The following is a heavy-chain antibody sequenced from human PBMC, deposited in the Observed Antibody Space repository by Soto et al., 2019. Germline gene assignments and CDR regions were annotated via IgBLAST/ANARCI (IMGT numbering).Heavy chain of an antibody. J-gene: IGHJ4*02. Sequence: GSLRLSCAASGFTFSSYSMNWVRQAPGKGLEWVSPISSSSSYIYYADSVKGRFTISRDNAKNSLYLQMNSLRAEDTAVYYCARDRNPGIAAAGTGYWGQGTLVTVSS. CDR2: ISSSSSYI. V-gene: IGHV3-21*01. CDR1: GFTFSSYS. CDR3: ARDRNPGIAAAGTGY. D-gene: IGHD6-13*01.